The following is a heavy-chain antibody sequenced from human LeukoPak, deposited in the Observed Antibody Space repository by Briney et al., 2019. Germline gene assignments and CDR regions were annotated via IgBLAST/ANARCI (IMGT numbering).Heavy chain of an antibody. CDR2: IYYSGST. J-gene: IGHJ4*02. CDR1: GGSISSYY. Sequence: SETLSLTCTVSGGSISSYYWSWIRQPPGKGLEWIGYIYYSGSTNYNPSLKSRVTISVDTSKNQFSLKLSSVTAADTAAYYCARVSGYYTHYWGQGTLVTVSS. D-gene: IGHD3-22*01. CDR3: ARVSGYYTHY. V-gene: IGHV4-59*01.